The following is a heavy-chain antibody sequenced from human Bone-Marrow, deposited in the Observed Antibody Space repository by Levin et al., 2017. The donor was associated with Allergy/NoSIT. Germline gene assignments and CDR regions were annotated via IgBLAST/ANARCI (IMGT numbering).Heavy chain of an antibody. V-gene: IGHV3-48*03. CDR1: GFTFSSYE. CDR3: AREAPPTAVDY. J-gene: IGHJ4*02. CDR2: ISSSGSTI. Sequence: GGSLRLSCAASGFTFSSYEMNWVRQAPGKGLEWVSYISSSGSTIYYADSVKGRFTISRDNAKNSLYLQMNSLRAEDTAVYYCAREAPPTAVDYWGQGTLVTVSS. D-gene: IGHD4-17*01.